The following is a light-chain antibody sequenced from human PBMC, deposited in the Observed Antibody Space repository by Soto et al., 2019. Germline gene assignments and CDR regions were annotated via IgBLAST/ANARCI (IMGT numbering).Light chain of an antibody. CDR2: DVT. V-gene: IGLV2-14*01. J-gene: IGLJ1*01. Sequence: QSALSQPASVSGSPGQSITISCTGTSSDVGGFEYVSWYQHQPGKAPKLIIYDVTKRPSGVSNRFSGSKSGNTASLTISGIQAEDECYYYCGSITRSSTSVFGTGTKVAV. CDR1: SSDVGGFEY. CDR3: GSITRSSTSV.